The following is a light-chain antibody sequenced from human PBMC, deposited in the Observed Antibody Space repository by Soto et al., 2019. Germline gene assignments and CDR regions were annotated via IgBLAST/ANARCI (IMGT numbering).Light chain of an antibody. CDR3: QQYGGSPRT. J-gene: IGKJ1*01. V-gene: IGKV3-20*01. CDR1: QSVSSN. CDR2: DAS. Sequence: EIVLTHSPGTLSLSPWEIATLSCRASQSVSSNLVWYLQKPGQAPRLLIYDASRRATGIPDRFTGSGFGTDFTLTISRLAPEDLAVYYCQQYGGSPRTFGQGTKVDIK.